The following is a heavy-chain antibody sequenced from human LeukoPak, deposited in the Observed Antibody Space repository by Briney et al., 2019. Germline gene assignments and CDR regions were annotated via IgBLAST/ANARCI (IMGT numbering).Heavy chain of an antibody. V-gene: IGHV3-21*01. J-gene: IGHJ6*02. CDR1: GFTFSSYS. CDR3: ARDGGDYYGMDV. CDR2: ISSSSSYL. Sequence: GRSLRLSCAASGFTFSSYSMNWVRQAPGKGLEWVSFISSSSSYLYHTDSVKGRFTISRDNAKNSLYLQMNSLRAEDTAVYYCARDGGDYYGMDVWGQGTTVTVSS. D-gene: IGHD3-3*01.